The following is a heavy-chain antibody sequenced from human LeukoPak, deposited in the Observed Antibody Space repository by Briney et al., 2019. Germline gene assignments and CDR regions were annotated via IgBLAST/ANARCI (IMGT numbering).Heavy chain of an antibody. Sequence: GGSLRFSCAASGFTVSSNYMSWVRQAPGKGLEWVSVIYSGGSTYYADSVKGRFTISRDNSKNTLYLQMNSLRAEDTAVYYCARDLRGSGPFDYWGQGTLVTVSS. J-gene: IGHJ4*02. V-gene: IGHV3-66*01. CDR3: ARDLRGSGPFDY. CDR2: IYSGGST. CDR1: GFTVSSNY. D-gene: IGHD3-10*01.